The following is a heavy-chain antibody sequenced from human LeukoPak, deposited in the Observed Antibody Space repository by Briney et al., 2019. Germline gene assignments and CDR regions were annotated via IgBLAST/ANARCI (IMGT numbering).Heavy chain of an antibody. Sequence: SETLALSCSVSGVSVSGYYWSWIRQPAGKGLEWIGRIYTSGSTNYNPSLKSRVTISVGKSKNQFSLKLSSVTAADTALYYCARMYGAYVSFDYWGQGTLVTVSS. CDR1: GVSVSGYY. V-gene: IGHV4-4*07. D-gene: IGHD4/OR15-4a*01. CDR2: IYTSGST. J-gene: IGHJ4*02. CDR3: ARMYGAYVSFDY.